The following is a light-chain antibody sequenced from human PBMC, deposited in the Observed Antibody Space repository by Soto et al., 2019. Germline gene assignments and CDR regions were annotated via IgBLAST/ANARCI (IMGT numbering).Light chain of an antibody. Sequence: EIVMTQSPATLSVSPGERATLSCRASQSVSSNLAWYQQKLGQAPRLLIYGASTRATGIPARRSGSGSGTEITLTISSLQSEDFAVYYCHQSNNWPTFGQGTKVEIK. CDR3: HQSNNWPT. V-gene: IGKV3-15*01. J-gene: IGKJ1*01. CDR2: GAS. CDR1: QSVSSN.